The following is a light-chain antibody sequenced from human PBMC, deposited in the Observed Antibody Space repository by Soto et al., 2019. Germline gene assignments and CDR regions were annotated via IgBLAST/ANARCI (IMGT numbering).Light chain of an antibody. Sequence: DIQMTQSPSTLSASVGDRVTITCRASQSISSWLAWYQQKPGKAPKLLIDKASSLETGGPPRFSGSGSGTEFTLTISSLQPDDFATYYCQQYNSYSPYTFGQGTKLEIK. CDR3: QQYNSYSPYT. V-gene: IGKV1-5*03. J-gene: IGKJ2*01. CDR2: KAS. CDR1: QSISSW.